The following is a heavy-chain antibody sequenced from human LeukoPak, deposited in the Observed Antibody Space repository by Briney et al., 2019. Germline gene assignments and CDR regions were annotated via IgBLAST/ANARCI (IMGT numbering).Heavy chain of an antibody. J-gene: IGHJ4*02. CDR3: ARGPYSYGHGGLFD. CDR1: GGSFSGYY. V-gene: IGHV4-34*01. Sequence: SETLSLTCAVYGGSFSGYYWSWIRQPPGKGLEWIGEINHSGSTNYNPSLKSRVTISVDTSKNQFSLKLSSVTAADTAVYYCARGPYSYGHGGLFDWGQGTLVTVSS. D-gene: IGHD5-18*01. CDR2: INHSGST.